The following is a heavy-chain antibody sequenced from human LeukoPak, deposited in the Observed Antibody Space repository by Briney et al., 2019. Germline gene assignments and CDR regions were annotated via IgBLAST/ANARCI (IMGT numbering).Heavy chain of an antibody. J-gene: IGHJ5*02. V-gene: IGHV1-18*01. CDR1: GYTFTSYG. D-gene: IGHD4-23*01. Sequence: ASVKVSCKASGYTFTSYGISWVRQAPGQGLEWMGWISAYNGNTNYAQKLQGRVTMTTDTSTSTAYMELRSLRSDDTAVYYCARGPNKSDGGNSGSAWFDPWGQGTLVTVPS. CDR3: ARGPNKSDGGNSGSAWFDP. CDR2: ISAYNGNT.